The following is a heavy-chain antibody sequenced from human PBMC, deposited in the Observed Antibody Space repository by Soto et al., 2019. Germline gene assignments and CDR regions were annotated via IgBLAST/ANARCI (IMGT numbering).Heavy chain of an antibody. Sequence: PSETLSLTCSVSGYVITNVYHWGSIRQPPLKELEWIGTISHSGDTYYNPSLKSRVTISIDTAKNHLSLILSSVTAADTATYYCTRIYCTTTSCFINGMDVCGQGTTVTVSS. D-gene: IGHD2-2*01. V-gene: IGHV4-38-2*01. CDR1: GYVITNVYH. CDR3: TRIYCTTTSCFINGMDV. J-gene: IGHJ6*02. CDR2: ISHSGDT.